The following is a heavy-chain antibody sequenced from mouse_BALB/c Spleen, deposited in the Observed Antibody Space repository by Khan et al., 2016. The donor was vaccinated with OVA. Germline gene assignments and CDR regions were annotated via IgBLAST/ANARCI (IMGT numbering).Heavy chain of an antibody. CDR3: ARWDYYGYYFDY. D-gene: IGHD1-1*01. J-gene: IGHJ2*01. CDR1: GYSITNNYA. V-gene: IGHV3-2*02. Sequence: EVQLVESGPGLVKPSQSLSLTCTVTGYSITNNYAWNWIRQFPGNKLEWMGYISYSGSTNYNPSLKSRISITRDTSKNQFFLQLNSVTTEDTAAYYCARWDYYGYYFDYWGQGTTLTVSS. CDR2: ISYSGST.